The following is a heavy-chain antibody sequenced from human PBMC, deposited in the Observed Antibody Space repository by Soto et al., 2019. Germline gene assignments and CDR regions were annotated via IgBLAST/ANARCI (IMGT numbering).Heavy chain of an antibody. CDR2: ISYDGSNK. CDR1: GCICSSDG. V-gene: IGHV3-30*18. CDR3: AKYLDMGHRWSC. Sequence: SLTGSPAAAGCICSSDGMQCARHSPGKGLEWVAVISYDGSNKYYADSVKGRFTISRDNSKNTLYLQMNGLRAEDTAVYYCAKYLDMGHRWSCWGQGTLV. J-gene: IGHJ1*01. D-gene: IGHD3-9*01.